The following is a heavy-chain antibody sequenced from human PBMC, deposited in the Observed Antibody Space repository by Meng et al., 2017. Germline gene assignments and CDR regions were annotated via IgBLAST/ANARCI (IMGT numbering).Heavy chain of an antibody. D-gene: IGHD6-13*01. V-gene: IGHV4-39*06. CDR1: GGSSSSSSFI. CDR3: ARDGIAAAGTGRSHFQH. Sequence: RPQVGEAGPGLVEPSETLCLTCTFSGGSSSSSSFIWGGIRQPPGKGREWIGSIYYSGSTYYNPSLKSRVTISVDTSKNQFSLKLSSVTAADTAVYYCARDGIAAAGTGRSHFQHWGQGTLVTVSS. CDR2: IYYSGST. J-gene: IGHJ1*01.